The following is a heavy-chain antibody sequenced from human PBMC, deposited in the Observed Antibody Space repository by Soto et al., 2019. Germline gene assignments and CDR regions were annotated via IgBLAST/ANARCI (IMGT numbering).Heavy chain of an antibody. CDR1: GYTFTIYY. V-gene: IGHV1-46*01. D-gene: IGHD6-19*01. Sequence: ASVKVSCKASGYTFTIYYMHWVRQAPGQGPEWMGIINTITGTPSYAQNFQGRVTMTRDTSTGTVYMELSSLTSEDSALYYCARPLGSGWGYYFDYWGQGTLVTSPQ. CDR2: INTITGTP. J-gene: IGHJ4*02. CDR3: ARPLGSGWGYYFDY.